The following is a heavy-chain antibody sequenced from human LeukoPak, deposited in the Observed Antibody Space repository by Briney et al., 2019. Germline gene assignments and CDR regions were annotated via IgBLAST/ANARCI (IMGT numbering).Heavy chain of an antibody. CDR2: ISSSTI. J-gene: IGHJ5*02. CDR1: GFTFSSYA. Sequence: SGGSLRLSCAASGFTFSSYAMSWVRQAPGKGLEWVSYISSSTIYYADSVKGRFTISRDNAKNSLYLQMNSLRAEDTAVYYCARGPDTDPWGQGTLVTVSS. V-gene: IGHV3-48*01. CDR3: ARGPDTDP.